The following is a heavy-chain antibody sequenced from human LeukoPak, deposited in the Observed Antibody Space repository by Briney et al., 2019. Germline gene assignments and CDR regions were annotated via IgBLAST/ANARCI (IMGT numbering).Heavy chain of an antibody. Sequence: ASVKVSCKAFGYTFISYGVTWVRQAPGQGLEWMGWISGYNGYTNYAQNFQDRVTMTTDTSTSTGYMDLKSLRSDDTAVYYCARGRPAYSGRYSPLGNIDYWGQGTLVTVSS. J-gene: IGHJ4*02. CDR1: GYTFISYG. CDR2: ISGYNGYT. V-gene: IGHV1-18*01. D-gene: IGHD1-26*01. CDR3: ARGRPAYSGRYSPLGNIDY.